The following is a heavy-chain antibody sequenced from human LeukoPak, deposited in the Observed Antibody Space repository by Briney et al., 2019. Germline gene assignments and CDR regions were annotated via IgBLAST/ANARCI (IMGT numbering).Heavy chain of an antibody. Sequence: SGTLSLTCAVSGGSISSSNWWSWVRQPPGKGLEWIGEIYHSGSTNYNPSLKSRVTISVDKSKNQFSLKLSSVTAADTAVYYCARADRHSGYLSDYWGQGTLVTVSS. D-gene: IGHD3-22*01. CDR1: GGSISSSNW. CDR2: IYHSGST. J-gene: IGHJ4*02. V-gene: IGHV4-4*02. CDR3: ARADRHSGYLSDY.